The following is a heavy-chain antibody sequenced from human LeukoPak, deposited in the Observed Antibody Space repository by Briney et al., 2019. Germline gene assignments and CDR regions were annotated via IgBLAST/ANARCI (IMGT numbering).Heavy chain of an antibody. V-gene: IGHV3-33*01. CDR2: IWYDGSNK. CDR3: ARDSVSNLDY. CDR1: GFAFRSYG. Sequence: PGRSLRLSCAASGFAFRSYGMHWVRQAPGKGLEWVAVIWYDGSNKYYADSVKGRFTISRDNSKNTLYLQMNSLRAEDTAVYYCARDSVSNLDYWGQGTLVTVSS. J-gene: IGHJ4*02.